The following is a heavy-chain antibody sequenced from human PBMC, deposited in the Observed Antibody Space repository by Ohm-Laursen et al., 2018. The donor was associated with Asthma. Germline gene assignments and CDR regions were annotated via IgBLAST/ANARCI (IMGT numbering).Heavy chain of an antibody. D-gene: IGHD3-3*01. J-gene: IGHJ4*02. V-gene: IGHV3-30*18. CDR2: ISYDGSNK. CDR3: AKDSTYDFWSGYYFDY. Sequence: SLRLSCAAPGFTFSSYGMHWVRQAPGKGLEWVAVISYDGSNKYYADSVKGRFTISRDNSKNTLYLQMNSLRAEDTALYYCAKDSTYDFWSGYYFDYWGQGTLVTVSS. CDR1: GFTFSSYG.